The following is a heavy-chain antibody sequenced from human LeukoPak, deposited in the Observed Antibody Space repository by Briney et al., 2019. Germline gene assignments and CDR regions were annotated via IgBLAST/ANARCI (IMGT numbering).Heavy chain of an antibody. J-gene: IGHJ3*02. D-gene: IGHD3-22*01. CDR1: GFSFSSYA. CDR3: ARWGYDSSSYAFDI. V-gene: IGHV3-64*01. CDR2: ISSNGGST. Sequence: GGSLRLSCSASGFSFSSYAMHWVRQAPGKGLEYVSAISSNGGSTYYANSVKGRFTVSRDNSKNTLYLQMGGLRAEDMAVYYCARWGYDSSSYAFDIWGQGTMVTVSS.